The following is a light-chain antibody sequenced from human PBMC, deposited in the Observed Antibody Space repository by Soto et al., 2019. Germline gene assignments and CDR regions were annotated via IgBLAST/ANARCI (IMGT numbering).Light chain of an antibody. Sequence: QSVLTQPASVSGSPGQTVTISCPETSSDLAIYNYVSWYQQQPRKALKPMISQVTNRPSAVSNRFSACRYGNTASFTISGLQAENGADYSYSSYTESSNYVFGTGTKVTVL. CDR2: QVT. V-gene: IGLV2-14*01. CDR3: SSYTESSNYV. J-gene: IGLJ1*01. CDR1: SSDLAIYNY.